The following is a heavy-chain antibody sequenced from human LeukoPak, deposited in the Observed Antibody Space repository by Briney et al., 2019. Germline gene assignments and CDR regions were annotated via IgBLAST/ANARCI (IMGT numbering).Heavy chain of an antibody. CDR2: ITPIFGTA. D-gene: IGHD5-18*01. Sequence: ASVKVSCKASGGTFSNYAINWVRQAPGQGLEWMGGITPIFGTANYVQKFQGKVTITADKSTSTAYMELSRLRSEDTAIYYCARASSDDTAMATPFAYWGQGTLVTVSS. CDR3: ARASSDDTAMATPFAY. CDR1: GGTFSNYA. V-gene: IGHV1-69*06. J-gene: IGHJ4*02.